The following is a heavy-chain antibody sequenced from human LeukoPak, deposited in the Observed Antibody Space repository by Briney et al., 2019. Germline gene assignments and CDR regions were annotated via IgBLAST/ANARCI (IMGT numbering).Heavy chain of an antibody. CDR2: IYYSGST. J-gene: IGHJ4*02. CDR3: ARHVRALDIAARPVPDY. CDR1: GGSISSSSYY. Sequence: SETLSLTCTVSGGSISSSSYYWGWIRQPPGKGLEWIGSIYYSGSTYYNPSLKSRVTISVDTSKNQFSLKLSSVTAADTAVYYCARHVRALDIAARPVPDYWGQGTLVTVSS. V-gene: IGHV4-39*01. D-gene: IGHD6-6*01.